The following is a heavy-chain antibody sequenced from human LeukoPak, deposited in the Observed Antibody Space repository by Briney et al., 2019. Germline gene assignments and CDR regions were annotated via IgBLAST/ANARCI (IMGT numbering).Heavy chain of an antibody. J-gene: IGHJ4*02. CDR3: ARASYGSGSYYTYAGVDY. CDR1: GFTFSSYG. CDR2: IWYDGSNK. D-gene: IGHD3-10*01. V-gene: IGHV3-33*08. Sequence: GGSLRLSCAASGFTFSSYGMHWVRQAPGKGLEWVAVIWYDGSNKHYADSVKGRFTISRDNSKNTLYLQMNSLRAEDTAVYYCARASYGSGSYYTYAGVDYWGQGTLVTVSS.